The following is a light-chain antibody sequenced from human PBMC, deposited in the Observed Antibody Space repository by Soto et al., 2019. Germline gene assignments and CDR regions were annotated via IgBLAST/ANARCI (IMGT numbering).Light chain of an antibody. CDR1: SSDVGGYKY. Sequence: QSALTQPASVSGSPGQSITISCTGTSSDVGGYKYVSWYQQEPGKAPKLMIYEVSNRPSGVSNRFSASKSGITASLTISGLQAEDEADYYCCSYAGGSSFAVFGTGTKLTVL. V-gene: IGLV2-23*02. CDR2: EVS. CDR3: CSYAGGSSFAV. J-gene: IGLJ1*01.